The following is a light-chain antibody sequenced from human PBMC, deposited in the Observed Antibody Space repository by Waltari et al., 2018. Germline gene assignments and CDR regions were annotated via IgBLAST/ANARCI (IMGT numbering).Light chain of an antibody. V-gene: IGKV2-28*01. J-gene: IGKJ3*01. CDR2: LGS. Sequence: DIVMTQSPLSLSVTPGEPASISCRSSQSLLHSNGYTYLDWYLQKPGQSPQLLIYLGSNRASGVPDRFIGSGSGTDFTLKISRVEAEDVGVFYSMQALQTPRTFGPGTKVDI. CDR1: QSLLHSNGYTY. CDR3: MQALQTPRT.